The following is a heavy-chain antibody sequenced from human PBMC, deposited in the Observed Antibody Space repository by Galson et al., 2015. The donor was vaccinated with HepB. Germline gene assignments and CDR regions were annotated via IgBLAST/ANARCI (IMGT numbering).Heavy chain of an antibody. D-gene: IGHD6-19*01. Sequence: PALVKPTQTLTLTCTFSGFSLSTSGVGVGWIRQPPGKALEWLALIYWDDDKRYSPSLKSRLTITKDTSKNQVVLTMTNMDPVDTATYYCAHRGIAVAAYNWFDPWVQGTLVTVSS. CDR3: AHRGIAVAAYNWFDP. CDR1: GFSLSTSGVG. V-gene: IGHV2-5*02. CDR2: IYWDDDK. J-gene: IGHJ5*02.